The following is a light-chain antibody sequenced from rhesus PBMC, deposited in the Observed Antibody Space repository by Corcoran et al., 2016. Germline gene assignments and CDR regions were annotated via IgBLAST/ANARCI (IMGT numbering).Light chain of an antibody. CDR2: KAS. V-gene: IGKV1-22*01. CDR1: QGISSW. J-gene: IGKJ1*01. Sequence: DIQMTQSPSSLSAFVGYTVTITCRASQGISSWLAWYQQKPGKAPKLLIYKASSLQSGVPSRFSGSGAGTDFTLTISSLQSEAFSASSCQQYRSRPTWTFCQGTKVEIK. CDR3: QQYRSRPTWT.